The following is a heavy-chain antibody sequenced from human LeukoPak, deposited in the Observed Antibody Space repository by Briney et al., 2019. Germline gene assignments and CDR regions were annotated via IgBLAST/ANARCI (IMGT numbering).Heavy chain of an antibody. CDR2: INPNSGGT. CDR3: ARDREQWLVHYYMDV. D-gene: IGHD6-19*01. CDR1: GYTFTGYY. J-gene: IGHJ6*03. V-gene: IGHV1-2*02. Sequence: ASVKVSCKASGYTFTGYYMHWVRQAPGQGLEWMGWINPNSGGTNYAQKFQGRVTMTRDTSISTAYMELSRLRSDDTAVYYCARDREQWLVHYYMDVWGKGTTVTVSS.